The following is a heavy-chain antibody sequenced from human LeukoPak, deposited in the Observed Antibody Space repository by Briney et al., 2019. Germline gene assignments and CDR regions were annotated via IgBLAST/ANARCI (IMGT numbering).Heavy chain of an antibody. CDR3: ARDEGYSYGYDY. D-gene: IGHD5-18*01. CDR1: GYTFTGYY. J-gene: IGHJ4*02. V-gene: IGHV1-2*02. CDR2: INPNSGGT. Sequence: ASVKVSCKASGYTFTGYYMHWVRQAPGQGLEWMGWINPNSGGTNYAQKFQGRVTMTRDTSISTAYMELSRLRSDDTAMYYCARDEGYSYGYDYWGQGTLVTVSS.